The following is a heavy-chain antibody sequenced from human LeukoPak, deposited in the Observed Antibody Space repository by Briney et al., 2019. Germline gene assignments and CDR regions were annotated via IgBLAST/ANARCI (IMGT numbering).Heavy chain of an antibody. Sequence: ASGTVCFKGAGYTFTVYYIDWVWQGPGQGHEWMGGINPNSGGRNYSQKFQGRGTMTRDTSISTAYMELSSLRSDDTAIYYCARFGAEGYWGQGTLVTVSS. J-gene: IGHJ4*02. CDR1: GYTFTVYY. CDR3: ARFGAEGY. CDR2: INPNSGGR. D-gene: IGHD1-26*01. V-gene: IGHV1-2*02.